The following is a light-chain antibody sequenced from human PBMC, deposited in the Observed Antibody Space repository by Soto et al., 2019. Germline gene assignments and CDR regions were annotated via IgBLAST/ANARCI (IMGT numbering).Light chain of an antibody. CDR2: EVS. CDR3: CSYVSSKTYV. V-gene: IGLV1-40*01. Sequence: QSVLTQPPSVSGAPGQRVTISCTGSSSNIGAGYDVHWYQQLPGTAPKLIIYEVSNRPSGVSNRFSGSKSDNTASLTISGLQAEDEADYYCCSYVSSKTYVFGTGTKV. J-gene: IGLJ1*01. CDR1: SSNIGAGYD.